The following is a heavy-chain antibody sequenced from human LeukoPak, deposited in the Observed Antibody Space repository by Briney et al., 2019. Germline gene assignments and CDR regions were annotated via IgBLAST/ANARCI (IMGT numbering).Heavy chain of an antibody. CDR2: FDPEDGET. CDR3: AIDYDRTGFGERFDY. J-gene: IGHJ4*02. Sequence: ASVKVSCKVSGYTLTELSMHWVRQAPGKGLEWLGGFDPEDGETIYAQNFQGRVTMTEDTSTDTAYMELSSLRSEDTAVYYCAIDYDRTGFGERFDYWGQGTLVTVSS. CDR1: GYTLTELS. V-gene: IGHV1-24*01. D-gene: IGHD3-10*01.